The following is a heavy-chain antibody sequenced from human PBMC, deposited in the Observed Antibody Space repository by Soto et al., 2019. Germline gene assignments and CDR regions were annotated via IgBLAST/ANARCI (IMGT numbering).Heavy chain of an antibody. CDR1: GGTFSSYA. CDR3: ASEGYYGSGSYYGPGPFDP. D-gene: IGHD3-10*01. Sequence: GASVKVSCKASGGTFSSYAISWVRQAPGQGLEWMGGIIPIFGTANYAQKFQGRVTITADKSTSTAYMELSSLRSEDTAVYYCASEGYYGSGSYYGPGPFDPWGQGTLVTVSS. J-gene: IGHJ5*02. V-gene: IGHV1-69*06. CDR2: IIPIFGTA.